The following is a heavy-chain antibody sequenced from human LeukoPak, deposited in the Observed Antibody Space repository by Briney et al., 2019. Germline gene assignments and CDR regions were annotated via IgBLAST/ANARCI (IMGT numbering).Heavy chain of an antibody. D-gene: IGHD2-15*01. V-gene: IGHV5-51*01. CDR3: ARALYCSGGSCPPYNWFDP. Sequence: GGSLKISCKASGYSFTSYWIGWVRQMPGKGLEWMGIIYPGDSDTRYSPSFQGQVTISADKSISTAYLQWSSLKASDTAMYYCARALYCSGGSCPPYNWFDPCGQGTLVTVSS. CDR2: IYPGDSDT. J-gene: IGHJ5*02. CDR1: GYSFTSYW.